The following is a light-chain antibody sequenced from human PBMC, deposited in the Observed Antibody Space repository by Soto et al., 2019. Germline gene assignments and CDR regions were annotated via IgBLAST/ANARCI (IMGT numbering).Light chain of an antibody. CDR1: QSISSNF. J-gene: IGKJ1*01. CDR2: GAS. V-gene: IGKV3-20*01. Sequence: VVLTQSPGTLSLTPGEGATLSCRATQSISSNFLAWYKQKRGQAPRLLIHGASNRATGIPDRFSGSGSGTDFTLTISRLEPEDFAVYYCQQYGGSPRTFGQGAKVDI. CDR3: QQYGGSPRT.